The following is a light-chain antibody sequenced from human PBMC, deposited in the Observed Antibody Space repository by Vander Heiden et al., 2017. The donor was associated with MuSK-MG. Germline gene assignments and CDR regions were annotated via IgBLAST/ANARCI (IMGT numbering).Light chain of an antibody. J-gene: IGLJ2*01. CDR3: QSYDNNNVV. CDR2: EDD. V-gene: IGLV6-57*03. Sequence: SMPIPPHSVSESPAKTVTISCTRSSGSIARDYVQWYQQRPGRAPTTVIYEDDQRPSGVPDRFSGSVDSSSNSASLTISGLKTEDEADYFCQSYDNNNVVLGGGTKLTVL. CDR1: SGSIARDY.